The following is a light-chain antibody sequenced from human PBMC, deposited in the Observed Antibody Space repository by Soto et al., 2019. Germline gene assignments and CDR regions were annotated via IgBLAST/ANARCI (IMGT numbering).Light chain of an antibody. CDR1: QSVRSNH. J-gene: IGKJ2*01. V-gene: IGKV3-20*01. CDR2: AAS. Sequence: EIVLTQSPGTLSLSPGERATLSCRASQSVRSNHLAWYQQKPGQAPRLLIFAASNRASGIPDRFSGSGSGTDFTLTISRLEPEDFAVYHCKQYTFSPYTFGQGSKVEIK. CDR3: KQYTFSPYT.